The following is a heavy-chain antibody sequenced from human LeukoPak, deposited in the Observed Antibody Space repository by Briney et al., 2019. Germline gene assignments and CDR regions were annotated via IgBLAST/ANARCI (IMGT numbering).Heavy chain of an antibody. J-gene: IGHJ4*02. D-gene: IGHD3-22*01. CDR2: IYSGGST. V-gene: IGHV3-66*01. CDR1: EFSVGSNY. CDR3: AKDYSDSSGYFRVPHVFDF. Sequence: GGSLRLSCAASEFSVGSNYMTWVRQAPGKGLEWVSLIYSGGSTYYADSVKGRFTISRDNSKNTLYLQMNSLGAEDTAVYYCAKDYSDSSGYFRVPHVFDFWGQGTLVTVSS.